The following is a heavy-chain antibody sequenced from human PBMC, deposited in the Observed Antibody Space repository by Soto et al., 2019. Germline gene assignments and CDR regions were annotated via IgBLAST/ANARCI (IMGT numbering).Heavy chain of an antibody. D-gene: IGHD3-10*01. V-gene: IGHV3-74*01. CDR2: INSDGSST. J-gene: IGHJ4*02. Sequence: EVQLVESGGGLVQPGGSLRLSCAASGFTFSSHWLHWVRQAPGKGLVWVSRINSDGSSTNYADSVKGQFTISRDNAKNTVYLQVNSLRAEDTAVYYCARGGSGTYLVDYWGQGTLVTVSS. CDR1: GFTFSSHW. CDR3: ARGGSGTYLVDY.